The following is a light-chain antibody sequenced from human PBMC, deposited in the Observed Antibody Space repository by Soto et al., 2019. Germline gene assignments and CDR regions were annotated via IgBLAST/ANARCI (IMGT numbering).Light chain of an antibody. J-gene: IGLJ3*02. V-gene: IGLV2-11*01. CDR3: CSYAGSYTG. CDR2: DVS. CDR1: SSDVGGYNY. Sequence: QSALTQPRSVSGSPGQSGTISCTGTSSDVGGYNYVSWYQQHPGNAPKLMIYDVSKRPSGVPDRFSGSKSGNTASLTISGLQAEDEADYYCCSYAGSYTGFGGGTQLTVL.